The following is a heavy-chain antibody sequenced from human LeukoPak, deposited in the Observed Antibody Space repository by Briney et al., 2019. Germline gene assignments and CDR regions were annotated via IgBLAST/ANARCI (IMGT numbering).Heavy chain of an antibody. J-gene: IGHJ6*02. Sequence: GGSLRLSCAASGFTFTTYWMHWVRQAPGKGLVWVSHINSDGSITSYADSVKGRFTISRDNAENTLYLQMNSLRAEDTAVYYCARDAVDTANAVWGQGTTVTVSS. D-gene: IGHD5-18*01. V-gene: IGHV3-74*01. CDR1: GFTFTTYW. CDR3: ARDAVDTANAV. CDR2: INSDGSIT.